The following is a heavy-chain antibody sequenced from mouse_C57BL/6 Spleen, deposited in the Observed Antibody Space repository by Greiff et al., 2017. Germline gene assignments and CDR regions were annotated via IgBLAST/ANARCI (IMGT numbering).Heavy chain of an antibody. CDR2: INPNNGGT. J-gene: IGHJ2*01. CDR1: GYTFTDYY. Sequence: EVQLQQSGPELVKPGASVKISCKASGYTFTDYYMNWVKQSHGKSLEWIGDINPNNGGTSYNQKFKGKATLTVDKSSSTAYMELRSLTSEDSAVYYCARRSGFYAHFDYWGQGTTLTVSS. D-gene: IGHD1-1*01. V-gene: IGHV1-26*01. CDR3: ARRSGFYAHFDY.